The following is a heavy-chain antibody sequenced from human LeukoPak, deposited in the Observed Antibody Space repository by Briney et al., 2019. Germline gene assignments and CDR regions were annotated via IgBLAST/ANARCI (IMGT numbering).Heavy chain of an antibody. D-gene: IGHD3-10*01. CDR1: GFTFSSYG. CDR2: ISSSGSTI. CDR3: ARDAIWFGELMGAFDI. V-gene: IGHV3-48*04. J-gene: IGHJ3*02. Sequence: PGGSLRLSCAASGFTFSSYGMSWVRQAPGKGLEWVSYISSSGSTIYYADSVKGRFTVSRDNAKNSLFLHMNSLRAEDTAVYYCARDAIWFGELMGAFDIWGHGTMVTVSS.